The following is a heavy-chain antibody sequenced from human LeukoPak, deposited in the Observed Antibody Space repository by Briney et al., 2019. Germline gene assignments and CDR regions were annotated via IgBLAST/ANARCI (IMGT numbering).Heavy chain of an antibody. Sequence: ASVKVSCEASGYTFTRYQIHWVRQAPGQGLEWMGWISAYNGNTNYAQKLQGRVTMTTDTSTSTAYMELRSLRSDDTAVYYCARGAGELRGGFDEAYYYDSSGYYLDYWGQGTLVTVSS. J-gene: IGHJ4*02. V-gene: IGHV1-18*04. D-gene: IGHD3-22*01. CDR3: ARGAGELRGGFDEAYYYDSSGYYLDY. CDR1: GYTFTRYQ. CDR2: ISAYNGNT.